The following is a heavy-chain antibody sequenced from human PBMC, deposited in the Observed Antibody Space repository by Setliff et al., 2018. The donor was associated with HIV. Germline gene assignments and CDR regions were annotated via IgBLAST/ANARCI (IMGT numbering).Heavy chain of an antibody. J-gene: IGHJ4*02. CDR3: ARSPGVDTNMAFDY. Sequence: SETLSLTCTVSGGSISSHYWSWIRQPPGKGLEWIGHIYTSGSTNYNPSLKSRVTMSVGTSKNQFSLKLSSVTAADTAVYYCARSPGVDTNMAFDYWGRGTLVTVSS. V-gene: IGHV4-59*11. CDR1: GGSISSHY. D-gene: IGHD5-18*01. CDR2: IYTSGST.